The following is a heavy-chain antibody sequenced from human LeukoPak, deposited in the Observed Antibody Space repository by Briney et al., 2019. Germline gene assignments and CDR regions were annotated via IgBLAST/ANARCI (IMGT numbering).Heavy chain of an antibody. V-gene: IGHV4-59*12. CDR3: ARGGRYFDWPYFDY. Sequence: ASETLSLTCTVSGGSISSYYWSWIRQPPGKGLEWIGYIYYSGSTNYNPSLKSRVTISPDRSKNQFSLKLSSVTAADTAVYYCARGGRYFDWPYFDYWGQGTLVTVSS. D-gene: IGHD3-9*01. CDR1: GGSISSYY. J-gene: IGHJ4*02. CDR2: IYYSGST.